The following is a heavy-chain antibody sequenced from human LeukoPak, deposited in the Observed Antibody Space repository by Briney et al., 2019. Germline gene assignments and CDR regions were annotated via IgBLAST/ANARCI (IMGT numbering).Heavy chain of an antibody. J-gene: IGHJ4*02. V-gene: IGHV3-21*01. D-gene: IGHD5-18*01. CDR1: GFTFSSYS. CDR3: VREVGLRYSYGSN. Sequence: GGSLRLSCAASGFTFSSYSMNWVRQAPGKGLEWVSSISSSSSYIYYADSVKGRFTISRDNAKNSLYLQMNSLRAEDTAVYYCVREVGLRYSYGSNWGQGTLVTVSS. CDR2: ISSSSSYI.